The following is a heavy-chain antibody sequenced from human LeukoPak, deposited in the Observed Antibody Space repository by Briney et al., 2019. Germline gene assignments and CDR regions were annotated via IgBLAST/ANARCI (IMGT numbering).Heavy chain of an antibody. Sequence: GASVKVSCKASGYTFTSYDINWVRQSTGQGLEWMGWLNPNSGNTGYAQKFQGRVTITRNTSISTAYMELSSLRSEDTAVYYCARAQDPHYYYGSGSYPDYWGLGTLVTVSS. D-gene: IGHD3-10*01. CDR2: LNPNSGNT. J-gene: IGHJ4*02. V-gene: IGHV1-8*03. CDR1: GYTFTSYD. CDR3: ARAQDPHYYYGSGSYPDY.